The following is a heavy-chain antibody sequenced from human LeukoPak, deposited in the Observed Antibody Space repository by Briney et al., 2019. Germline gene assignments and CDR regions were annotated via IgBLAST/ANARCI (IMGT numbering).Heavy chain of an antibody. CDR2: VYYSGST. CDR3: ARASGSSYVVFFFDY. D-gene: IGHD3-10*01. J-gene: IGHJ4*02. V-gene: IGHV4-59*01. CDR1: GGSISSYY. Sequence: SETLSLTCTVSGGSISSYYWSWIRQPPGKGLEWIGYVYYSGSTTYNPSLKSRVTISVDTSKNQFSLKLTSVTAADTAVYYCARASGSSYVVFFFDYWGQGTLVTVSS.